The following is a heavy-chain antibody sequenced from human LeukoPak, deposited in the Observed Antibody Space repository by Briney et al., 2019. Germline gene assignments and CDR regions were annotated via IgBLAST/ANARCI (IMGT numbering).Heavy chain of an antibody. Sequence: GGPLRLSCAASGFTFSSYEMNWVRQAPGKGLEWVSYISSSGSTIYYADSVKGRFTISRDNAKNSLYLQMNSLRAEDTAIYYCAKKYSTGLDPWGQGTLVTVSS. D-gene: IGHD1-26*01. V-gene: IGHV3-48*03. CDR1: GFTFSSYE. CDR2: ISSSGSTI. CDR3: AKKYSTGLDP. J-gene: IGHJ5*02.